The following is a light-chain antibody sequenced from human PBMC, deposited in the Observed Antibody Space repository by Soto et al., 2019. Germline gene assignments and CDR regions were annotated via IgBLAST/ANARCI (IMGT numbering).Light chain of an antibody. CDR3: QQLNNYPRT. CDR2: PAS. CDR1: QGISSY. Sequence: DIQLTQSPSFLSASVGDRVTITCRASQGISSYLAWYQQKPGKAPKFLIYPASTLQSGVPSRFSGSGSGTEFTLTISSLQPEDFATYYCQQLNNYPRTFGGGTKVDIK. J-gene: IGKJ4*01. V-gene: IGKV1-9*01.